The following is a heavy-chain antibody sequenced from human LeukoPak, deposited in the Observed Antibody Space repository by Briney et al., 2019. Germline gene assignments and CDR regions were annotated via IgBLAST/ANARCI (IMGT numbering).Heavy chain of an antibody. CDR3: ARRYAIFGGALDY. CDR2: IYYSGST. V-gene: IGHV4-59*08. CDR1: GGSISSYY. J-gene: IGHJ4*02. Sequence: PSETLSLTCTVSGGSISSYYWSWIRQPPGKGLEWIGYIYYSGSTNYNPSLKSRVTISVDTSKNQFSLKLSSVTAADTAAYYCARRYAIFGGALDYWGQGTLVTVSS. D-gene: IGHD3-10*01.